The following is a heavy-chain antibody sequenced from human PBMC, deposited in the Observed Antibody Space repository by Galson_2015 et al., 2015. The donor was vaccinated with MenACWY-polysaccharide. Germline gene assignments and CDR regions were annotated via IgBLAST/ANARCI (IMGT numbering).Heavy chain of an antibody. CDR2: MHTSGKS. Sequence: SETLSLTCTVSGGSINSYYWGWIRQSPGKGLEWIGYMHTSGKSNYNPSLKSRVIISVDTSKKEFSLKLSSVTAADTAVYYCVAEVYQLPDCWFDPWGQGTQVIVSS. CDR1: GGSINSYY. D-gene: IGHD2-8*01. V-gene: IGHV4-59*01. J-gene: IGHJ5*02. CDR3: VAEVYQLPDCWFDP.